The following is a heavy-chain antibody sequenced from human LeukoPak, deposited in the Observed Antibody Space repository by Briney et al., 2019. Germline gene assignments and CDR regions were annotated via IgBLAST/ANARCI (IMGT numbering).Heavy chain of an antibody. J-gene: IGHJ3*02. D-gene: IGHD6-19*01. Sequence: SETLSLTCTVSGGSISSYYWSWIRQPPGKGLEWIGYIYYSGSTNYNPSLKSRVTISVDTSKNQFSLKLSSVTAADTAVYYCARGGASGWGDDAFDIWGQGTMVTVSS. CDR2: IYYSGST. V-gene: IGHV4-59*01. CDR1: GGSISSYY. CDR3: ARGGASGWGDDAFDI.